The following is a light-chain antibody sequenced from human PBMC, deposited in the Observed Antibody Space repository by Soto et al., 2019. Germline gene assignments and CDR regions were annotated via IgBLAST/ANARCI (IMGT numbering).Light chain of an antibody. CDR1: SGHSIFA. CDR3: SSYTSSDPHGAF. V-gene: IGLV4-69*01. CDR2: VKSDGSH. Sequence: QSVLTQSPSASASLGASVKLTCTLISGHSIFAIAWHQRQPEKGPRFLMKVKSDGSHTKGDGIPDRFSGSSSGSERYLIISSLQSEDEADYYCSSYTSSDPHGAFFGTGTKLTVL. J-gene: IGLJ1*01.